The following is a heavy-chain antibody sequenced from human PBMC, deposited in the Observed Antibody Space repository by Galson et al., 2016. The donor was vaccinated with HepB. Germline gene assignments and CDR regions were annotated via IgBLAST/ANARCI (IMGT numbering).Heavy chain of an antibody. V-gene: IGHV3-23*01. J-gene: IGHJ4*02. CDR1: GFTFSSYA. Sequence: SLRLSCAASGFTFSSYAMSWVRQAPGKGLEWVSAISGRGGRTYYADSVKGRFTISRDNSTNTLYLPMNSLRAEDTAVYYCAKDSLLPMYYFDYWGQGTLVTVSS. CDR3: AKDSLLPMYYFDY. CDR2: ISGRGGRT.